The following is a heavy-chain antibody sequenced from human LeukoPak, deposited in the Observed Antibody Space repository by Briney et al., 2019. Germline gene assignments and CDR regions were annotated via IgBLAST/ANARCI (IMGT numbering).Heavy chain of an antibody. D-gene: IGHD6-13*01. CDR2: ISVSGNT. Sequence: PGGSLRLSCAASGFTLSSYAMSWVRQGPGKGLEWVSAISVSGNTYHADSVKGRFTISRDSSKNTLYLQMNSLRAEDTAVYYCARAPTGYSSSWPDFWGQGTLVTVSS. J-gene: IGHJ4*02. V-gene: IGHV3-23*01. CDR1: GFTLSSYA. CDR3: ARAPTGYSSSWPDF.